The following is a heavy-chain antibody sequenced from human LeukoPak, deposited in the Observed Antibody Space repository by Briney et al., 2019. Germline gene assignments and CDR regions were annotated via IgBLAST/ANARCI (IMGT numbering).Heavy chain of an antibody. CDR1: GYTFTGYY. CDR2: INPSGGST. D-gene: IGHD4-23*01. CDR3: ARDRPGNSLEY. J-gene: IGHJ4*02. V-gene: IGHV1-46*01. Sequence: ASVKVSCKASGYTFTGYYIHWVRQAPGQGLEWMGIINPSGGSTGYAQKFQDRVTMSRDTSTSTAYMELSSLRSDDTAVYYCARDRPGNSLEYWGQGTLVTVSS.